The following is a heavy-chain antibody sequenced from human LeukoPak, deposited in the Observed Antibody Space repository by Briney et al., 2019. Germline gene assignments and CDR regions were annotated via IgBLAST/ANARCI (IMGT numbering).Heavy chain of an antibody. CDR3: ARDFVYYDSSGYYYPFDY. CDR1: GGSISNSNYY. J-gene: IGHJ4*02. D-gene: IGHD3-22*01. CDR2: IYYSGSS. Sequence: SETLSLTCTVSGGSISNSNYYWGWIRQPPGKGLEWIGSIYYSGSSYYNPSLKSRVTISVDTSKNQFSLQLSSVTAADTAVYYCARDFVYYDSSGYYYPFDYWGQGTLVTVSS. V-gene: IGHV4-39*02.